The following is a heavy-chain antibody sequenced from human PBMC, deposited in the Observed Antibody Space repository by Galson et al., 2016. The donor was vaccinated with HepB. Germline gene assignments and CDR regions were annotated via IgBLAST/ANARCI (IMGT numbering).Heavy chain of an antibody. CDR2: ISWDGGNI. V-gene: IGHV3-43D*04. D-gene: IGHD3-22*01. Sequence: SLRLSCAASGFIFDDYAMHWVRQAPGKGLEWVSLISWDGGNIFYADSVKGRFTISRYNSKNSLYLQMHSLRVEDTAFYYCAKDHDSSLFYPKLDSWGQGTLVTVSS. CDR1: GFIFDDYA. J-gene: IGHJ5*01. CDR3: AKDHDSSLFYPKLDS.